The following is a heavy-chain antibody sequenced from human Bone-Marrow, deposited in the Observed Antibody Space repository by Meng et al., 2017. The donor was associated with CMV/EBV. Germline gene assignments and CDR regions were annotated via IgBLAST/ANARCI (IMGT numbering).Heavy chain of an antibody. D-gene: IGHD1-26*01. V-gene: IGHV1-2*02. CDR2: INPNSGGT. J-gene: IGHJ5*02. CDR1: GYTCTGYY. Sequence: YGYTCTGYYIHWVRQAPGQGLEWMGWINPNSGGTNYAQKFQGRVAMTRDTSISTARMELSRLRSDDTAVYYCARGGEWELPEDWFDPWGQGTLVTVSS. CDR3: ARGGEWELPEDWFDP.